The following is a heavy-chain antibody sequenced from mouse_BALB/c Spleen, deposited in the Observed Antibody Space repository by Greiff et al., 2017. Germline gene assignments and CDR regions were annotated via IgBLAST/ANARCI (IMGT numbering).Heavy chain of an antibody. CDR1: GYTFTSYW. CDR3: ARWGHYYAMDY. CDR2: INPSNGRT. Sequence: VQLQQPGAELVKPGASVKLSCKASGYTFTSYWMHWVKQRPGQGLEWIGEINPSNGRTNYNEKFKSKATLTVDKSSSTAYMQLSSLTSEDSAVYYCARWGHYYAMDYWGQGTSVTVSS. J-gene: IGHJ4*01. V-gene: IGHV1S81*02.